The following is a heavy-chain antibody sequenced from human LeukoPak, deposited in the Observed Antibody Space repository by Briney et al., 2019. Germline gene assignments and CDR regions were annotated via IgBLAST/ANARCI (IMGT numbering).Heavy chain of an antibody. D-gene: IGHD2-15*01. CDR2: ISAYNGNT. CDR1: AYTFIRYG. CDR3: ARGGYCSDDTSYSMAVNNFYGMDV. Sequence: ASVKVSCTTSAYTFIRYGISWVRQAPGQGLEWMGWISAYNGNTNFAQRFQGRVTLTTDTSTSTAYLELRSLTSDDTAVYYCARGGYCSDDTSYSMAVNNFYGMDVWGQGTTVTVSS. V-gene: IGHV1-18*04. J-gene: IGHJ6*02.